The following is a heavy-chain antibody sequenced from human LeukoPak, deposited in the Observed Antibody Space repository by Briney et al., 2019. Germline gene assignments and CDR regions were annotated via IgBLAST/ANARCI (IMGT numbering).Heavy chain of an antibody. CDR1: GYTFTDYY. CDR2: INPDSGGT. J-gene: IGHJ5*02. CDR3: AREPYPSEFSWFDP. V-gene: IGHV1-2*02. Sequence: ASVKVSCKASGYTFTDYYMHWVRQAPGLGLEWMGWINPDSGGTKSAQKFQGRVTLTRDTSISTAYMELSSLRSDDTAVYFCAREPYPSEFSWFDPWGQGTPVTVSS. D-gene: IGHD2-2*01.